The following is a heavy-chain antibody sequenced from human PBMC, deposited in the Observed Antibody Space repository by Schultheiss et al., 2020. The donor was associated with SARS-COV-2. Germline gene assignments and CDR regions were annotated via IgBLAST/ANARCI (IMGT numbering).Heavy chain of an antibody. CDR1: GFTFSSYD. J-gene: IGHJ4*02. CDR2: IGTAGDT. Sequence: GGSLRLSCAASGFTFSSYDMHWVRQATGKGLEWVSAIGTAGDTYYPGSVKGRFTISRDNSKNTLYLQMNSLRAEDTAVYYCAKDTLAARSYWGQGTLVTVSS. D-gene: IGHD6-6*01. CDR3: AKDTLAARSY. V-gene: IGHV3-13*01.